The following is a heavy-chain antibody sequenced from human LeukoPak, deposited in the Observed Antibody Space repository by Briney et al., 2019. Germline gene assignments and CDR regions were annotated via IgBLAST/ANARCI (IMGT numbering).Heavy chain of an antibody. D-gene: IGHD4-17*01. V-gene: IGHV1-8*01. CDR3: ARRVSYGDFDY. Sequence: GASVKVSCKASGYTFTSYDVNWVRQATGQGLEWMGWMNPNSGNTGYAQKFQGRVTITRNTSISTAYMQLSSLRSDDTAVYYCARRVSYGDFDYWGQGTLVTVSS. CDR2: MNPNSGNT. CDR1: GYTFTSYD. J-gene: IGHJ4*02.